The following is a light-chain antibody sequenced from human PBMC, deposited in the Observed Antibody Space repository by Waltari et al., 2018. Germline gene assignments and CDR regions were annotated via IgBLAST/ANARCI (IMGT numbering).Light chain of an antibody. CDR2: GAS. CDR1: QSVGRS. J-gene: IGKJ1*01. CDR3: QMYVRLPVT. Sequence: ESVVTQSPGPLSLSPGEGATLSCRASQSVGRSLVWYQQRPGRTPRRLIYGASSRATGIPDRFTGSGSGTDFSLTISRLEPEDFAVYYCQMYVRLPVTFGQGTKVEI. V-gene: IGKV3-20*01.